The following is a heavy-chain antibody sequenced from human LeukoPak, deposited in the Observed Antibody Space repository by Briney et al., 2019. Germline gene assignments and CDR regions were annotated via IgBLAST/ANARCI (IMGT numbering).Heavy chain of an antibody. J-gene: IGHJ3*02. CDR2: TYHSGST. CDR1: GGSISSYY. D-gene: IGHD6-13*01. V-gene: IGHV4-59*01. CDR3: AKGQQLDAFDI. Sequence: SETLSLTCTVSGGSISSYYWSWIRQPPGKGLEWIGYTYHSGSTNYNPSLKSRVTISVDTSKNQFSLSLSSVTAADTAVYYCAKGQQLDAFDIWGQGTMVTVSS.